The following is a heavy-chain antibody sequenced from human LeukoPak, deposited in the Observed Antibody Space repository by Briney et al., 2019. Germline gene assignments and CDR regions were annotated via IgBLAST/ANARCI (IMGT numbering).Heavy chain of an antibody. J-gene: IGHJ6*03. V-gene: IGHV1-69*05. Sequence: SVKVSCKASGGTFSSYAISWVRQAPGQGLEWMGRITPIFGTANYAQKFQGRVTITTDESTSTAYMELSSMRSEDTAVYYCARDLGAAAGTGGYYYYMDVWGKGTTVTVSS. CDR3: ARDLGAAAGTGGYYYYMDV. D-gene: IGHD6-13*01. CDR1: GGTFSSYA. CDR2: ITPIFGTA.